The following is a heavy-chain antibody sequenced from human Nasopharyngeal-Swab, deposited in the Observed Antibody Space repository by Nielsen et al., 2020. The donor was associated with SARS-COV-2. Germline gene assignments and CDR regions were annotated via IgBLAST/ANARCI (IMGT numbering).Heavy chain of an antibody. CDR2: ISSSSSYI. CDR1: GFTFSSYS. V-gene: IGHV3-21*04. Sequence: GESLKISCAASGFTFSSYSMNWVRQAPGKGLEWVSSISSSSSYIYYADSVKGRFTISRDNSKNTLYLQMNSLRAEDTAVYYCAKVGTVAGTYIGMDVWGQGTTVTVSS. J-gene: IGHJ6*02. CDR3: AKVGTVAGTYIGMDV. D-gene: IGHD6-19*01.